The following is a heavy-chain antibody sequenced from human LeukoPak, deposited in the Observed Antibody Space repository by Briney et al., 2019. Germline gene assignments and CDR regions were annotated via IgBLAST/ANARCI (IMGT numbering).Heavy chain of an antibody. CDR3: SRCQSKYFYDRGGFDI. CDR2: IYYSGSA. Sequence: SETLSLTCTVSGGSISSYYWSWIRQPPGKGLEWIGYIYYSGSANYNPSLKSRVTISVDTSKNQFSLKLTSVTAADTAVYYCSRCQSKYFYDRGGFDIWGQGTMVTVSS. J-gene: IGHJ3*02. CDR1: GGSISSYY. D-gene: IGHD3-22*01. V-gene: IGHV4-59*08.